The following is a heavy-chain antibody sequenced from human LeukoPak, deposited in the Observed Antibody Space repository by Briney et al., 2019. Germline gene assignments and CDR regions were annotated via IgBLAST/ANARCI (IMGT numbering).Heavy chain of an antibody. J-gene: IGHJ4*02. Sequence: GASVKVSCKASGYTFTSYGISWVRQAPGQGLEWMGWISAYNGNTNYAQKLQGRVTMTTDTSTSTAYMELRSLRSDVTAVYYCARGSEVVPAAPGDYFDYWGQGTLVTVSS. V-gene: IGHV1-18*01. D-gene: IGHD2-2*01. CDR2: ISAYNGNT. CDR1: GYTFTSYG. CDR3: ARGSEVVPAAPGDYFDY.